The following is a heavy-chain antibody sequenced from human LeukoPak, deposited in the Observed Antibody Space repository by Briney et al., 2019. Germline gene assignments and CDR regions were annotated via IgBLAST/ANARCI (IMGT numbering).Heavy chain of an antibody. V-gene: IGHV1-24*01. Sequence: ASVKVSCKVSGYTLTELSMHWVRQAPGKGLEWLGGFDPEDGETIYAQKFQGRVTMTEDTSTDTAYMELSSLRSEDTAVYYCASYGDYRGGYFDYWGQGTLVTVSS. CDR2: FDPEDGET. CDR3: ASYGDYRGGYFDY. J-gene: IGHJ4*02. D-gene: IGHD4-17*01. CDR1: GYTLTELS.